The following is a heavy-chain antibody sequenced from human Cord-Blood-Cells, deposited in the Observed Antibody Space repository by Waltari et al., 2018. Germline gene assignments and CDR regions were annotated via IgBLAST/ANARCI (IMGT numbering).Heavy chain of an antibody. CDR1: GFTFSSYW. CDR2: IKQDGSEK. D-gene: IGHD6-13*01. Sequence: EVQLVESGGGLVQPGGSLRLSCAASGFTFSSYWMSWVRQAPGKGLEWVVNIKQDGSEKYYVDFVKGRFTISRDNATNSLVLQMNSLRAEDTAVYYCAREGSSSWYWFDPWGQGTLVTVSS. J-gene: IGHJ5*02. V-gene: IGHV3-7*01. CDR3: AREGSSSWYWFDP.